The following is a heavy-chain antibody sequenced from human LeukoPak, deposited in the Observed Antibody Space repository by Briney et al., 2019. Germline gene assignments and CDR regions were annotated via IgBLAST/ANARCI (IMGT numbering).Heavy chain of an antibody. Sequence: ASVKVSCKASGYTFTGYYMHWVRQAPGQGLEWMGWINPNSGGTNYAQKFQGRVTMTRDTSISTAYMELSRLRFDATAVYYCARGSYSSSWYKFDPWGQGTLVTVSS. V-gene: IGHV1-2*02. J-gene: IGHJ5*02. CDR1: GYTFTGYY. CDR3: ARGSYSSSWYKFDP. CDR2: INPNSGGT. D-gene: IGHD6-13*01.